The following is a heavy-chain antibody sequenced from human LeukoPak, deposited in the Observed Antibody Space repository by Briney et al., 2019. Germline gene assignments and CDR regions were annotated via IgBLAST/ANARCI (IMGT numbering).Heavy chain of an antibody. CDR1: GGSFSSYY. J-gene: IGHJ5*02. CDR3: ARRSYEGGYCSGGRCYSNSWFDP. D-gene: IGHD2-15*01. Sequence: PSETLSLTCAVYGGSFSSYYWSWIRQPPGKGLEWIGEINHSGSTNYNPFLTSRVTIAVDTSKNQFSLMLSSVTAADTAVQYRARRSYEGGYCSGGRCYSNSWFDPWGQGTLVTVSS. CDR2: INHSGST. V-gene: IGHV4-34*01.